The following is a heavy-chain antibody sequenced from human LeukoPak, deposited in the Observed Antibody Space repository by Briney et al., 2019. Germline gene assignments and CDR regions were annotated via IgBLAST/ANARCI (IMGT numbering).Heavy chain of an antibody. CDR1: GFTFSSYW. CDR2: IKQDGSEK. V-gene: IGHV3-7*01. J-gene: IGHJ4*02. D-gene: IGHD3-3*01. Sequence: PGGSLRLSCAASGFTFSSYWMSWVRQAPGKGLEWVANIKQDGSEKYYVDSVKGRFTISRDNAKNSLYLQMNSLRAEDTAVYYCARASYDFWSGYYFDYWGQGTLVTVSS. CDR3: ARASYDFWSGYYFDY.